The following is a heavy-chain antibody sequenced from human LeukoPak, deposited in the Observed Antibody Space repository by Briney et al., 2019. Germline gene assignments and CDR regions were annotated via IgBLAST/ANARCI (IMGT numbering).Heavy chain of an antibody. CDR3: ARHRGQLGYCTNGVCYHYYMDV. V-gene: IGHV5-51*01. CDR2: IYPGDSDT. J-gene: IGHJ6*03. Sequence: PGESLKISCKGSGYSFTSYWIGWLRQMPGKGLEWMGIIYPGDSDTRYSPSFQGQVTISADKSISTAYLQWSSLKASDTAMYYCARHRGQLGYCTNGVCYHYYMDVWGKGTTVTVSS. CDR1: GYSFTSYW. D-gene: IGHD2-8*01.